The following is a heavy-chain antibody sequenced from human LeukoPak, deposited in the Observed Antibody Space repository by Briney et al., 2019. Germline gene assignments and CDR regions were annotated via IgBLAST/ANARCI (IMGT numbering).Heavy chain of an antibody. CDR1: GFTFSIYW. Sequence: GGSLRLSCTASGFTFSIYWMHWVRHAPGKGLVWVSRVNGDGSDPRYVDSVKGRFTVSRDNAKNTLYLQMNSLRAEDTALYYCARGAVSHYDILTDPWGQGTLVTVSS. J-gene: IGHJ4*02. V-gene: IGHV3-74*01. CDR2: VNGDGSDP. D-gene: IGHD3-9*01. CDR3: ARGAVSHYDILTDP.